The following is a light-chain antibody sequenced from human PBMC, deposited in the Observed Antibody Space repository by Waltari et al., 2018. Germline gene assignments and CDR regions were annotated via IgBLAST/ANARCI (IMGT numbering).Light chain of an antibody. V-gene: IGLV2-14*03. J-gene: IGLJ1*01. Sequence: QSALTQPASVSGSPGPSITIPCTGTSSDVGGYNYVSWYQQHPGKAPKLMIYDVSNRPSGVSNRFSGSKSGNTASLTISGLQAEDEADYYCSSYTSSNTLGFGTGTKVTVL. CDR2: DVS. CDR3: SSYTSSNTLG. CDR1: SSDVGGYNY.